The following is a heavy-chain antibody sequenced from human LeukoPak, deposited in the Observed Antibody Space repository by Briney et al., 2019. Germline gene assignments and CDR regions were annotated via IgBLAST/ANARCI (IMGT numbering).Heavy chain of an antibody. D-gene: IGHD6-19*01. CDR3: ETGYSSDFYFFDY. Sequence: GGSLRLSCAASGFTVSNNYMSWVRQAPGKGLEWVSVIYSGGNTYYADSVKGRFTISRDNSKNTVYLQMNSLRAEDTAVYYWETGYSSDFYFFDYWGQGTLVTVSS. V-gene: IGHV3-53*01. CDR1: GFTVSNNY. CDR2: IYSGGNT. J-gene: IGHJ4*02.